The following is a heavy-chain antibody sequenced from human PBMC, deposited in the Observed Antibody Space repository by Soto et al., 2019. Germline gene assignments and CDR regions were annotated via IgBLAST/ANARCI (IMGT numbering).Heavy chain of an antibody. J-gene: IGHJ3*02. CDR1: GGTFSSYA. V-gene: IGHV1-69*13. CDR2: IIPIFGTA. D-gene: IGHD3-22*01. Sequence: GASVKVSCKASGGTFSSYAISWVRQAPGQGLEWMGGIIPIFGTANYAQKFQGRVTITADESTSTAYMELSSLRSEDTAVYYCARDPTNYYDPGQDAFDIWGQGTMVTV. CDR3: ARDPTNYYDPGQDAFDI.